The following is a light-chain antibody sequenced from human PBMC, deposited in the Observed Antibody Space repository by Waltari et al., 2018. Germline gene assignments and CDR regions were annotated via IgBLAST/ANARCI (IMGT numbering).Light chain of an antibody. V-gene: IGLV1-40*01. J-gene: IGLJ3*02. CDR1: SSTIGAGYD. Sequence: QSVLTQPPSVSGAPGQAVTISCTGSSSTIGAGYDVHWYQQLPGTAPKRLIQSNTDGHSGVPDRFSAVKSGTSASLTITGLQAEDEAEYYCQSYDNSLSGSWVFGGGTKLTVL. CDR3: QSYDNSLSGSWV. CDR2: SNT.